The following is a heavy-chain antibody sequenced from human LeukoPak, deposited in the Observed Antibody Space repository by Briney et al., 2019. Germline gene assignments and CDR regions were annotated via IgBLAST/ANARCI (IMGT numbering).Heavy chain of an antibody. J-gene: IGHJ5*02. CDR2: ISCDGSNT. V-gene: IGHV3-30*18. Sequence: GRSLRLSCAASGFIFSTYGMHWVRQAPGKGLEWVAFISCDGSNTYYTESVKGRFTISRDNSKNTVSLQMNSLRAEDTAMYHCAKDLSISCDTRGFDPWGQGTMVTVSS. CDR3: AKDLSISCDTRGFDP. D-gene: IGHD2-15*01. CDR1: GFIFSTYG.